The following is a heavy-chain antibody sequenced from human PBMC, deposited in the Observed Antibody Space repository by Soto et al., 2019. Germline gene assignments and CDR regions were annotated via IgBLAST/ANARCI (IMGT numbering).Heavy chain of an antibody. CDR2: ISSSTSYT. Sequence: GGSLRLSCTASGFTFSDYYMSWIRQAPGKGLEWISYISSSTSYTNYADSVKGRFTISRDNAKNSLYLQMNSLRGDDTATYYCVKSGENYNLLDYWGQGTPVTVSS. V-gene: IGHV3-11*06. D-gene: IGHD1-7*01. J-gene: IGHJ4*02. CDR3: VKSGENYNLLDY. CDR1: GFTFSDYY.